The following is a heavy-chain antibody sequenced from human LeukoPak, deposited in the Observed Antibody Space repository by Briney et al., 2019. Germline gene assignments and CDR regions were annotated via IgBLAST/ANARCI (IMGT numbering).Heavy chain of an antibody. CDR2: ISWNSVDV. D-gene: IGHD2-2*01. J-gene: IGHJ4*02. CDR3: AKDRYCSSSRCPIGL. Sequence: GGSLRLSCAGSGFNFDEYAMHWVRQAPGKGLEWVSGISWNSVDVVYADSVRGRFSISRDNAKHSLYLQMNSLRPEDTALYYCAKDRYCSSSRCPIGLWGQATLVTVSS. CDR1: GFNFDEYA. V-gene: IGHV3-9*01.